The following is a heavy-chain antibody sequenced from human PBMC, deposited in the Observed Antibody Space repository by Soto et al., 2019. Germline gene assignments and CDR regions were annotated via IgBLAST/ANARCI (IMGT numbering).Heavy chain of an antibody. Sequence: QVQLMQSGAEVKKPGSSVKVPCKASGGTFSTSAISWVRQAPGEGLEWVGGIMPVFATPDYAQKFQGRVTISADESTTTAYLELTSLTTDDMAVYYCARDKDRQQLGGNYYYILDVWGQGTAITVSS. J-gene: IGHJ6*02. CDR1: GGTFSTSA. D-gene: IGHD3-3*02. CDR3: ARDKDRQQLGGNYYYILDV. V-gene: IGHV1-69*12. CDR2: IMPVFATP.